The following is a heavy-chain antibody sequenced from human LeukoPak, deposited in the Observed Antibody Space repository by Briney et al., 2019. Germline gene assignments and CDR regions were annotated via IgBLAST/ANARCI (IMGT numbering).Heavy chain of an antibody. J-gene: IGHJ6*02. CDR1: GGSISSGGYY. Sequence: SETLSLTCTVSGGSISSGGYYWSWIRQPPGKGLEWIGYIYHSGSTYYNPSLKSRVTISVDRSKNQFSLKLSSVTAADTAVYYCARETVWFGESYGMDVWGQGTTVTVSS. CDR2: IYHSGST. D-gene: IGHD3-10*01. CDR3: ARETVWFGESYGMDV. V-gene: IGHV4-30-2*01.